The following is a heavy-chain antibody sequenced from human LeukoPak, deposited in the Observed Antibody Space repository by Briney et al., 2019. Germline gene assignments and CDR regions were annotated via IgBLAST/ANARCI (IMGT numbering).Heavy chain of an antibody. J-gene: IGHJ6*02. CDR1: GGSFSGYY. Sequence: SETLSLTCAVSGGSFSGYYWSWTRQPPGKGLEWIGETNHSGSTNYNPSLKSRVTISVDTSKNQFSLKLSSVTAADTAVYYCARGLWYCSSTSCYHAYYYYGMDVWGQGTTVTVSS. D-gene: IGHD2-2*01. V-gene: IGHV4-34*01. CDR3: ARGLWYCSSTSCYHAYYYYGMDV. CDR2: TNHSGST.